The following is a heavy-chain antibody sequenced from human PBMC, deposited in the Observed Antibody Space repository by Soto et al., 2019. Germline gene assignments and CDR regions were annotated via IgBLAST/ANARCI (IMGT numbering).Heavy chain of an antibody. V-gene: IGHV3-23*01. D-gene: IGHD3-16*01. Sequence: GGSLRLSCAASDSTIRRYAMSWVRQAPGKGLEWVSGITGNSARIYYADSVKGRFSISRDNSKNTLYLQMDTLRAEDTAVYYCAKNGDFDYDAFDVWGQGTVVSVSS. CDR3: AKNGDFDYDAFDV. CDR1: DSTIRRYA. CDR2: ITGNSARI. J-gene: IGHJ3*01.